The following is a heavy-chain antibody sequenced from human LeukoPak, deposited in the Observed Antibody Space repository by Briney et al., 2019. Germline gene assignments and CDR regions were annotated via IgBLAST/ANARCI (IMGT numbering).Heavy chain of an antibody. V-gene: IGHV1-24*01. CDR3: ATDYEGATNYYFDY. CDR1: GYTLTELS. D-gene: IGHD1-26*01. Sequence: ASVKVSCKVSGYTLTELSMHWVRQAPGKGLEWMGGFDPEYRETIYAQKFRGRVTMTEDTSTDTAYMELSSLRFDDTAVYYGATDYEGATNYYFDYWGQGTLVTVSS. CDR2: FDPEYRET. J-gene: IGHJ4*02.